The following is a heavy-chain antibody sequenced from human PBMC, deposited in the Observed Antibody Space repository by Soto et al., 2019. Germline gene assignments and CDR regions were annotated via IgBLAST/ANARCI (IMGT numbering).Heavy chain of an antibody. D-gene: IGHD1-26*01. J-gene: IGHJ6*01. CDR1: GGTFDKFI. CDR3: ARNGTYSSSLSQYSGMDG. V-gene: IGHV1-69*01. CDR2: IVPMLGTP. Sequence: QVQLVQSGAEVKEPGSSVRVSCKASGGTFDKFIMNWVRQTPGQGLEWMGGIVPMLGTPTYAEKFKGRVTISATGSTSTMYMEVTSLRSEDTAIYYAARNGTYSSSLSQYSGMDGWGQGTTVTVSS.